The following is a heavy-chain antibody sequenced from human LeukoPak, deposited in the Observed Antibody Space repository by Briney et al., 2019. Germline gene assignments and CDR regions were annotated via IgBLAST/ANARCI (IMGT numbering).Heavy chain of an antibody. CDR3: ARRVHSSGWYGGHFDY. CDR2: IYYSGST. Sequence: PSETLSLTCTVSGGSISSYYWSWIRQPPGKGLEWIGYIYYSGSTNYNPSLKSRVTISVDTSKNQFSLKLSSVTAADTAVYYCARRVHSSGWYGGHFDYWGQGTLVTVSS. CDR1: GGSISSYY. V-gene: IGHV4-59*01. J-gene: IGHJ4*02. D-gene: IGHD6-19*01.